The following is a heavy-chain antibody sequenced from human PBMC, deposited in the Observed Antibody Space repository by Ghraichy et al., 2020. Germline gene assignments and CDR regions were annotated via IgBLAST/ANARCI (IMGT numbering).Heavy chain of an antibody. CDR3: TTIWRRGGYSIDY. CDR1: GFTFSNAW. Sequence: GGSLRLSCAASGFTFSNAWMSWVRQAPGKGLEWVGRITGKADGGTPDYAAPVKDRFTISRDDSKSTLFLQVNSLKTEDTGVYYCTTIWRRGGYSIDYWGQGTLVTVSS. V-gene: IGHV3-15*01. J-gene: IGHJ4*02. D-gene: IGHD3-10*01. CDR2: ITGKADGGTP.